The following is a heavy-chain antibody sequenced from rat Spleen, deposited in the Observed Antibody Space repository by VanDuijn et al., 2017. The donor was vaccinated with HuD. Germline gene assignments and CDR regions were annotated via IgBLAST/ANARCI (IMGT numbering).Heavy chain of an antibody. CDR1: GHSITSYY. J-gene: IGHJ2*01. D-gene: IGHD1-11*01. Sequence: EVQLQESGPGLVKPSQSFSLTCSVTGHSITSYYWGWIRQFPGNEMEWIGHISRSGTTSYNPSLKSRISITRDTSKNQFFLQLTSATTDDTAKYFCARHLDSGGYFDYWGQGVMVTVSS. V-gene: IGHV3-1*01. CDR3: ARHLDSGGYFDY. CDR2: ISRSGTT.